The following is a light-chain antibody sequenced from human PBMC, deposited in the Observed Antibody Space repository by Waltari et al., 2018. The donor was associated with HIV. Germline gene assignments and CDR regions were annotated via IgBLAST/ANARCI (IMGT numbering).Light chain of an antibody. Sequence: DIVMTQSPGSLAVSLGERATINCKASQSVLYSSNKKTYIAWYQKKGRQPPKLLFSWASKWESGVPDRFSGSGSGTNLTLTISSLQADDVAVYYCQQYYSNPLTFGGGTKVEIK. CDR3: QQYYSNPLT. CDR2: WAS. V-gene: IGKV4-1*01. CDR1: QSVLYSSNKKTY. J-gene: IGKJ4*01.